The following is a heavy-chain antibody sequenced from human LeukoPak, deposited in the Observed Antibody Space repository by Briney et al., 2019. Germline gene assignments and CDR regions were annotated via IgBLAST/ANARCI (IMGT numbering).Heavy chain of an antibody. CDR2: IYPGDSDT. J-gene: IGHJ4*02. D-gene: IGHD6-19*01. V-gene: IGHV5-51*01. CDR3: ARAPSSGWSPYYFDY. Sequence: GESLKISCKGSGYSFSTYWIGWVRQMPGKGLEWMGIIYPGDSDTRYSPSFQGQVTISADKSISTAYLQWSSLKASDTATYYCARAPSSGWSPYYFDYWGQGTLVTVSS. CDR1: GYSFSTYW.